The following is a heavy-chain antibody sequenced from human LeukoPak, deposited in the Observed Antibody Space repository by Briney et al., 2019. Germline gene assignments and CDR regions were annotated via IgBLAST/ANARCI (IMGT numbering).Heavy chain of an antibody. CDR1: GFTFSSYA. Sequence: GGSLRLSCAASGFTFSSYAMSWVRQAPGKGLEWVSAISGSGGSTYYADSVKGRFTISRDNSKNTLYLQMNSLRAENTAVYYCAKDGAITMIVVPFDYWGQGTLVTVSS. CDR2: ISGSGGST. V-gene: IGHV3-23*01. CDR3: AKDGAITMIVVPFDY. J-gene: IGHJ4*02. D-gene: IGHD3-22*01.